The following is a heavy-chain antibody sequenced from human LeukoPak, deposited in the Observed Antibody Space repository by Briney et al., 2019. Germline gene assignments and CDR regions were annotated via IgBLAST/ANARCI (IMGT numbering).Heavy chain of an antibody. V-gene: IGHV1-8*03. J-gene: IGHJ4*02. Sequence: ASVKVSCKASGYTFTSYDINWVRQATGQGLEWMGWMNPNSGNTGYAQKFQGRVTITRNTSISTAYMELSSLRSEETAVYYCARGRYGSGSYYQDFDYWGQGTLVTVSS. CDR1: GYTFTSYD. CDR3: ARGRYGSGSYYQDFDY. CDR2: MNPNSGNT. D-gene: IGHD3-10*01.